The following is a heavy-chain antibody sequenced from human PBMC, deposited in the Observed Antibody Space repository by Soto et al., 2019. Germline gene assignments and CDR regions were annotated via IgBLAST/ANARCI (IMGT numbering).Heavy chain of an antibody. Sequence: QVQLVQSGAEVKKPGSSVKVSCKASGGTFSSYALSWVRQAPGQGLEWMGGIIPSFGTANYAQKLLGRVTITAEETTSKGFLDPSRLTTEETGGYYRSRKHGSPSTAATGGYFYYGLDVWGQGTTVIVSS. J-gene: IGHJ6*02. V-gene: IGHV1-69*01. D-gene: IGHD2-15*01. CDR3: SRKHGSPSTAATGGYFYYGLDV. CDR2: IIPSFGTA. CDR1: GGTFSSYA.